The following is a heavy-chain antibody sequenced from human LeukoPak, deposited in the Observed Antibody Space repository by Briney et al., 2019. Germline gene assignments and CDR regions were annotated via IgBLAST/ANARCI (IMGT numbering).Heavy chain of an antibody. V-gene: IGHV3-11*04. J-gene: IGHJ6*03. CDR3: ARDWNSMGYYYHMDV. CDR1: GFTFSDYY. CDR2: ISSSGSTI. Sequence: PGGSLRLSCAASGFTFSDYYMSWIRQAPGKGLEWVSYISSSGSTIYYADSVKGRFTISRDNAKNSLYLQMNSLRAEDTAVYYCARDWNSMGYYYHMDVWGKGTTVTVSS. D-gene: IGHD2/OR15-2a*01.